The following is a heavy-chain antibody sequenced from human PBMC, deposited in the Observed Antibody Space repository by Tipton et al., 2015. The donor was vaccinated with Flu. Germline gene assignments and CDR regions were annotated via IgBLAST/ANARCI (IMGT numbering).Heavy chain of an antibody. J-gene: IGHJ3*02. CDR1: GFTFSSYE. D-gene: IGHD3-10*02. CDR3: ASITMSGAFDI. CDR2: ISSSGSTI. V-gene: IGHV3-48*03. Sequence: SLRLSCAASGFTFSSYEMNWVRQAPGKGLEWVSYISSSGSTIYYADSVKGRFTISRDNAKNSLYLQMNSLRAEDTAVYYCASITMSGAFDIWGQGTMVTVSS.